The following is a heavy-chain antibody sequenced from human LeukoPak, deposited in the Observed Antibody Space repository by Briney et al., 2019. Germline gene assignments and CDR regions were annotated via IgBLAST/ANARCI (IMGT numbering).Heavy chain of an antibody. D-gene: IGHD3-10*01. CDR2: INHSGST. CDR1: GGSFSGYY. V-gene: IGHV4-34*01. Sequence: SETLSLTCAVYGGSFSGYYWSWIRQPPGKGLEWIGEINHSGSTNYNPSLKSRVSISVDTSMNQFSLKLSSVTAADTAVYYCARLTKNDSGSFRFGKKKRGYMDVWGKGTTVTISS. J-gene: IGHJ6*03. CDR3: ARLTKNDSGSFRFGKKKRGYMDV.